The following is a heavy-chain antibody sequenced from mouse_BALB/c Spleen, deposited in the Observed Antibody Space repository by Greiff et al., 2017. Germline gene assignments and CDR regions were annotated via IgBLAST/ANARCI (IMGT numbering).Heavy chain of an antibody. V-gene: IGHV3-2*02. CDR3: ARERDWDDLDY. Sequence: EVMLVESGPGLVKPSQSLSLTCTVTGYSITSDYAWNWIRQFPGNKLEWMGYISYSGSTSYNPSPKSRISITRDTSKNQFFLPLNSLTTEDKATYYCARERDWDDLDYGGKGTTLTVSS. CDR2: ISYSGST. D-gene: IGHD4-1*01. CDR1: GYSITSDYA. J-gene: IGHJ2*01.